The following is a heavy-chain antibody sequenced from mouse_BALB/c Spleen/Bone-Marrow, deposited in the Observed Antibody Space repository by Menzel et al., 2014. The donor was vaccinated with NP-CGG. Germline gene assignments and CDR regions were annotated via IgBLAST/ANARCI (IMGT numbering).Heavy chain of an antibody. CDR3: ASRAY. CDR2: ISSGSSTI. Sequence: EVKLMESGGGLVQPGGSRKLSCAASGFTFSSFGMHWVRQAPEKGLEWVAYISSGSSTIYYADTVKGRFTFSRDNPKNTLFLQMTSLRSEDTAMYYCASRAYWGQGTLVTVSA. J-gene: IGHJ3*01. CDR1: GFTFSSFG. V-gene: IGHV5-17*02.